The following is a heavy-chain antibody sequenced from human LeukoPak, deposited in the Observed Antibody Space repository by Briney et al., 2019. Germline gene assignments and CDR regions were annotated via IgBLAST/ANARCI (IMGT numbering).Heavy chain of an antibody. CDR1: GYTFTGYY. D-gene: IGHD2-2*02. V-gene: IGHV1-2*02. Sequence: ASVKVSCKASGYTFTGYYMHWVRQAPGQGLEWMGWINPNSGGTNYAQKFQGRVTMTRDTSLSTACMWQSRLRSDDTALCYAARELGYCSSTSCDTGGYWGQGTLVTVSS. CDR3: ARELGYCSSTSCDTGGY. CDR2: INPNSGGT. J-gene: IGHJ4*02.